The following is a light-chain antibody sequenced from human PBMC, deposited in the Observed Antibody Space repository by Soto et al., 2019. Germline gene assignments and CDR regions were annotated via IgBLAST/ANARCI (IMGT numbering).Light chain of an antibody. Sequence: EIVLTQSPATLSSFPGDRVTLSCRASQYINTRLAWYQHRPGQAPRLLIYQTSIRAAGIPARFSASGTGTDFTLTISRLEPEDFAVYYCQQRSNWPITFGQGTRLEI. CDR1: QYINTR. CDR3: QQRSNWPIT. J-gene: IGKJ5*01. V-gene: IGKV3D-11*01. CDR2: QTS.